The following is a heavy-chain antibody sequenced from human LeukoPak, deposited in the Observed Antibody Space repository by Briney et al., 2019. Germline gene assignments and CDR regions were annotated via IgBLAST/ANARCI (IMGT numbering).Heavy chain of an antibody. Sequence: GESLKISCKGSGYSFTTYWIGWVRQKPGKGLEWMGIIYPGDSDTRYSPSFQGQVTISADKSISTAYLQWSSLKASDTAMYYCARPRDTVDIVATIVYFDYWGQGTLVTVSS. J-gene: IGHJ4*02. D-gene: IGHD5-12*01. CDR1: GYSFTTYW. V-gene: IGHV5-51*01. CDR2: IYPGDSDT. CDR3: ARPRDTVDIVATIVYFDY.